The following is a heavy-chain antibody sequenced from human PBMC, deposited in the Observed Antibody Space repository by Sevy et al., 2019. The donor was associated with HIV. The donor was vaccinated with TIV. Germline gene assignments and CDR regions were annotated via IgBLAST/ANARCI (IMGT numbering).Heavy chain of an antibody. D-gene: IGHD2-15*01. J-gene: IGHJ5*02. CDR3: AKDYCIGNDCFLGWFDP. CDR2: IGHDGNKY. V-gene: IGHV3-30*02. Sequence: GGSLRLSCAASGFTHSSVGIHWVRLTPGTGLEWLAFIGHDGNKYFYGASVKGRITTSRDNSKITVSLQMNSLRVEDTAIYYCAKDYCIGNDCFLGWFDPRGQGTVVTVSS. CDR1: GFTHSSVG.